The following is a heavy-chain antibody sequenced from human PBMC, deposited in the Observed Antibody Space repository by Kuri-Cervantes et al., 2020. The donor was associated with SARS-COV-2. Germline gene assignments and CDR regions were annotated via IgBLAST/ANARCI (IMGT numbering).Heavy chain of an antibody. D-gene: IGHD6-19*01. CDR1: GDSIMRHH. J-gene: IGHJ3*02. V-gene: IGHV4-4*08. Sequence: SETLSLTCTVSGDSIMRHHWCWVRQAPGKGLEWIGYIHSTTGSTNYNPSLKSRVTISVDTSKNQFSLKLSSVTAADTAVYYCARPREQWSDAFDIWGQGTMVTVSS. CDR3: ARPREQWSDAFDI. CDR2: IHSTTGST.